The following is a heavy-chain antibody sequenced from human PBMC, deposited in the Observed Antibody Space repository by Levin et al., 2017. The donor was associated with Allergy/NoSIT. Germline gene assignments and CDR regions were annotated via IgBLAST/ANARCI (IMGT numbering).Heavy chain of an antibody. J-gene: IGHJ4*02. CDR3: AHTKYTGSGRDWVLWDY. V-gene: IGHV2-5*02. CDR1: GFSLSTSGVG. D-gene: IGHD3-10*01. Sequence: SGPTLVKPTQTLTLTCTFSGFSLSTSGVGVGWIRQPPGKALEWLALIYWDDDKRYSPSLKSRLTITKDTSKNQVVLTMTNMDPVDTATYYCAHTKYTGSGRDWVLWDYWGQGTLVTVSS. CDR2: IYWDDDK.